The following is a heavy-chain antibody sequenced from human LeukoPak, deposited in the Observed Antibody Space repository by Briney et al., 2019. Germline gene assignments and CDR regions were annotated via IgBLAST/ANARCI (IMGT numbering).Heavy chain of an antibody. CDR2: INYSGNT. V-gene: IGHV4-39*01. CDR1: GYSISSSGHY. D-gene: IGHD4-11*01. CDR3: ARQALSNPYGD. J-gene: IGHJ4*02. Sequence: PSETLSLTCTVSGYSISSSGHYWGWVRQPPGKGLEWIGIINYSGNTYYSPSLRSRATISVDTSNNHFSLKLSSVSAADTAVYYCARQALSNPYGDWGQGTLVTVSS.